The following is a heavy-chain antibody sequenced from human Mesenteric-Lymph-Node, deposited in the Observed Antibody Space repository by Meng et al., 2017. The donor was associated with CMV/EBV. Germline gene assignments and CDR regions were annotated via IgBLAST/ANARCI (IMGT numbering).Heavy chain of an antibody. CDR3: ARHKWDYQWFFDL. D-gene: IGHD1-26*01. V-gene: IGHV4-39*01. J-gene: IGHJ2*01. CDR2: VYYSANT. Sequence: VAGDSISSRSDCWGWIRQHPGKGLGWIGSVYYSANTYYNPSLKSRVTISADTSKNQLSLQLTSVTAADTAVYFRARHKWDYQWFFDLWGRGTLVTVSS. CDR1: GDSISSRSDC.